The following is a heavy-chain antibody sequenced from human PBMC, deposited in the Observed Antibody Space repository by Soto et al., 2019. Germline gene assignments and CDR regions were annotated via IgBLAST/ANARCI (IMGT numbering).Heavy chain of an antibody. CDR1: GYTFTSYA. V-gene: IGHV1-3*01. J-gene: IGHJ4*02. Sequence: GASVKVSCKASGYTFTSYAIHWVRQAPGQRLEWMGWINAGNGNTKYSQKFQGRVTITRDTSASAAYMELSSLRPEDTAVYYCARGRELRPFDYWGQGTLVTVSS. CDR2: INAGNGNT. CDR3: ARGRELRPFDY. D-gene: IGHD1-26*01.